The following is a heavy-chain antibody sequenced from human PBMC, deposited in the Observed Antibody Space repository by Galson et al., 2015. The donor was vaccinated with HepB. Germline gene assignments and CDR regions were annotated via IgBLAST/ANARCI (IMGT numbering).Heavy chain of an antibody. CDR2: IDPSDSYT. D-gene: IGHD1-26*01. CDR1: GYSFTSYW. J-gene: IGHJ3*02. CDR3: AKTNSGSYPTDAFDI. Sequence: QSGAEVIKPGESLRISCKGSGYSFTSYWISWVRQMPGKGLEWMGRIDPSDSYTNYSPSFQGHVTISADKSISTAYLQWSSLKASDTAMYYCAKTNSGSYPTDAFDIWGQGTMVTVSS. V-gene: IGHV5-10-1*01.